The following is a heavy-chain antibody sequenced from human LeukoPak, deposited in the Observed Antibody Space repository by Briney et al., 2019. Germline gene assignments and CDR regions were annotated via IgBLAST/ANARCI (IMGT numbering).Heavy chain of an antibody. J-gene: IGHJ4*02. CDR1: GFTFSSYA. D-gene: IGHD3-10*01. CDR2: ISYDGSNK. Sequence: PGRSLRLSCAASGFTFSSYAMHWVRQAPGKGLEWVAVISYDGSNKYYADSVKGRFTISRDNSKNTLYLQMNSLRAEDTAVYYCAREENLWFGELRGYFDYWGQGTLVTVSS. V-gene: IGHV3-30-3*01. CDR3: AREENLWFGELRGYFDY.